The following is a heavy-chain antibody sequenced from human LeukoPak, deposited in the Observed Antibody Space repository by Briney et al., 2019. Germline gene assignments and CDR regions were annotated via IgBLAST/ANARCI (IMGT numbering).Heavy chain of an antibody. J-gene: IGHJ3*02. Sequence: SETLSLTCTVSGGPISSSSYYWGWIRQPPGKGLEWIGSIYYSGSTYYNPSLKSRVTISVDTSKNQFSLKLSSVTAADTAVYYCARCHYGSGTYAHGFDIWGQGTMVTVSS. D-gene: IGHD3-10*01. CDR2: IYYSGST. CDR1: GGPISSSSYY. V-gene: IGHV4-39*01. CDR3: ARCHYGSGTYAHGFDI.